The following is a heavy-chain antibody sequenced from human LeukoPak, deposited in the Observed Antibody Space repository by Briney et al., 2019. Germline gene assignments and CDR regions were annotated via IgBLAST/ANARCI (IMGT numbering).Heavy chain of an antibody. CDR1: GGSISSSSYY. Sequence: PSETLSLTCTVSGGSISSSSYYWGWIRQPPGEGLEWIGSIYYSGSTYYNPSLKSRVTISVDTSKNQFSLKLSSVTAADTAVYYCARGHTWIQLWSIRARDAFDIWGQGTMVTVSS. CDR2: IYYSGST. J-gene: IGHJ3*02. CDR3: ARGHTWIQLWSIRARDAFDI. V-gene: IGHV4-39*07. D-gene: IGHD5-18*01.